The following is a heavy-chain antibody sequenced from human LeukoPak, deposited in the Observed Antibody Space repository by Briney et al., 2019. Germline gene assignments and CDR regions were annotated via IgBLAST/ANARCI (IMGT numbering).Heavy chain of an antibody. Sequence: KPSETLSLTCTVSGVSISSYYWSWIRQPPGKGLEWIGYIYYSGSTNYNPSLKSRVTISVDTSKNQFSLKLSSVTAADTAVYYCARAGTGIAAAGDGFDYWGQGTLVTVSS. CDR1: GVSISSYY. CDR3: ARAGTGIAAAGDGFDY. V-gene: IGHV4-59*01. CDR2: IYYSGST. D-gene: IGHD6-13*01. J-gene: IGHJ4*02.